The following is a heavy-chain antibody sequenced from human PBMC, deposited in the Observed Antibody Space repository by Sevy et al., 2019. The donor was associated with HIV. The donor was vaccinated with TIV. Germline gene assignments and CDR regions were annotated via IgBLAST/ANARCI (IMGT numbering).Heavy chain of an antibody. Sequence: SETLSLTCTVSGDSISGYYWSWIRQPPGKGLEWIGYIYYSGITNYNPSLKSRVTISADTSKNQISLNLSSVTAADTAVYSCANGISACFDYWGQGTLVTVSS. CDR3: ANGISACFDY. J-gene: IGHJ4*02. D-gene: IGHD6-6*01. CDR1: GDSISGYY. V-gene: IGHV4-59*01. CDR2: IYYSGIT.